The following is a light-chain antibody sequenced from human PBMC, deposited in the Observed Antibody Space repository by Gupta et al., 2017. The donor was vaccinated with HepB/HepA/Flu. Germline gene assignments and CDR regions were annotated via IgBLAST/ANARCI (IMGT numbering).Light chain of an antibody. V-gene: IGLV2-23*02. CDR1: SNDVGSYNL. J-gene: IGLJ3*02. Sequence: QSALTQPASVSGSPGQSITISCHGTSNDVGSYNLVSWYQQHPGKAPKLMIYEVNKGPSGVSNRGSGSKSGNTASLTISGLQAEDEADYYCCSYAVGNILMFGGGTKLTVL. CDR2: EVN. CDR3: CSYAVGNILM.